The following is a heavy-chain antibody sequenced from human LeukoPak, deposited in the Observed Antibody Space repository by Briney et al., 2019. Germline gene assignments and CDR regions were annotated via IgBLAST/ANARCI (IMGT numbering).Heavy chain of an antibody. V-gene: IGHV3-30*18. CDR3: AKDYYGDVSDAFDI. J-gene: IGHJ3*02. CDR2: ISYDGSNK. Sequence: GGSLRLSCAASGFTFSSYGMHWVRQAPGKGLEWVAVISYDGSNKYYADSVKGRFTISGDNSKNTLYLQMNSLRAEDTAVYYCAKDYYGDVSDAFDIWGQGTMVTVSS. D-gene: IGHD4-17*01. CDR1: GFTFSSYG.